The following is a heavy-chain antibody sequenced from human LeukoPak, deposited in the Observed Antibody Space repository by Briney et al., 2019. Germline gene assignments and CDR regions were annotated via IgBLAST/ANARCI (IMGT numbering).Heavy chain of an antibody. J-gene: IGHJ4*02. CDR3: AGGSDYDYVWGSYRYNYFDY. V-gene: IGHV1-69*05. CDR2: IIPIFGTP. D-gene: IGHD3-16*02. Sequence: ASLKVSRKASRGTFSSYAISSVRHAPGQGLEWMGGIIPIFGTPNYAQKFQGRVTITTDESTSTSYMELSRLRSEATAVYYCAGGSDYDYVWGSYRYNYFDYWGQGTLVTVSS. CDR1: RGTFSSYA.